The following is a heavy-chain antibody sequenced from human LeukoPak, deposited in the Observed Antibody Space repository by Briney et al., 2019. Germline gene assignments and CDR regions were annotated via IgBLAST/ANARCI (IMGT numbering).Heavy chain of an antibody. V-gene: IGHV4-34*01. Sequence: SETLSLTCAVYGGSFSGYYWSWIRQPPGKGLEWIGEINHSGSTNYNPSLKSRVTISVDTSKNQFSLKLSSVTAADTAVYYCARIAAETYYYYGMDVWGQGTTVTVSS. CDR3: ARIAAETYYYYGMDV. CDR2: INHSGST. D-gene: IGHD6-13*01. J-gene: IGHJ6*02. CDR1: GGSFSGYY.